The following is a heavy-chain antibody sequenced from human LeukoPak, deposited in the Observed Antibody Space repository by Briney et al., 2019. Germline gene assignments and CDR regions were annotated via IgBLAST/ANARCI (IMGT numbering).Heavy chain of an antibody. J-gene: IGHJ4*02. V-gene: IGHV3-23*01. CDR2: ISRSGVDT. CDR3: AKDVGPSNYYFDY. Sequence: GGSLRLSCAASGFTFAAYAMSWVRQAPGKGLEWGSVISRSGVDTYFADSVKGRFSISRDNSMNTLYLQMNSLRAEDTAVYYCAKDVGPSNYYFDYWGQGTLVTVSS. D-gene: IGHD1-26*01. CDR1: GFTFAAYA.